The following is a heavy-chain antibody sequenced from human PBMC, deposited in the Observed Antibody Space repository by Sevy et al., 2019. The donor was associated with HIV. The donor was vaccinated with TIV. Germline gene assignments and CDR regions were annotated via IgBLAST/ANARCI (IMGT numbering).Heavy chain of an antibody. J-gene: IGHJ4*02. CDR1: GFTFSSYA. CDR2: ISYDGSNK. CDR3: ARGLGYYDSSGYYRLEFPFDY. D-gene: IGHD3-22*01. V-gene: IGHV3-30-3*01. Sequence: GGSLRLSCAASGFTFSSYAMHWVRQAPGKGLEWVAVISYDGSNKYYADSVKGRFTISRDNSKNTLYLQMNSLRAEDTAVYYCARGLGYYDSSGYYRLEFPFDYWGQGTLVTVSS.